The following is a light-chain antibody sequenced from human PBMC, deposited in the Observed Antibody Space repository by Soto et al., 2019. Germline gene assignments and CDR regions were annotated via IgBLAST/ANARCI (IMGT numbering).Light chain of an antibody. CDR3: QQRSDWPST. Sequence: EIVLTQSPATLSLSPGERATLSCRASQSVGTYFAWYQQKPGQAPRLLIYDSSNRATGIPARLSGSGSGTDFTLTISSLEHEECAVYYCQQRSDWPSTFGGGTKVEIK. CDR2: DSS. J-gene: IGKJ4*01. CDR1: QSVGTY. V-gene: IGKV3-11*01.